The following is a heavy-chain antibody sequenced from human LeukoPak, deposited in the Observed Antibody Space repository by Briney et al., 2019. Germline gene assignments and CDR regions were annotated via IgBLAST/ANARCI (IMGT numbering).Heavy chain of an antibody. J-gene: IGHJ4*02. CDR2: IYENGGTT. CDR3: AKVGAYIVGVPGHFDY. V-gene: IGHV3-23*01. D-gene: IGHD1-26*01. CDR1: GFTFRSHA. Sequence: PTGGSLRLSCVGSGFTFRSHAMSWVRQAPEKGLEFVSGIYENGGTTYYADSVKGRFTISRDNSKNTLYLQVNSLRAEDTAVYYCAKVGAYIVGVPGHFDYWGQGTLVTVSS.